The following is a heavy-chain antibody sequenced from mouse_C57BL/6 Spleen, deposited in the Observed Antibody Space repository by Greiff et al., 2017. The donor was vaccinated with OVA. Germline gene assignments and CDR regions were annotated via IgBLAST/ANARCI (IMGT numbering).Heavy chain of an antibody. J-gene: IGHJ2*01. V-gene: IGHV1-55*01. D-gene: IGHD1-1*01. CDR1: GYTFTSYW. Sequence: QVQLQQPGAELVKPGASVKMSCKASGYTFTSYWITWVKQRPGQGLEWIGDIYPGSGSTNYNEKFKSKATLTVDTSSSTAYMQLSSLTSEDSAVYYCARASYYYGSSHYFGYWGQGTTLTVSS. CDR2: IYPGSGST. CDR3: ARASYYYGSSHYFGY.